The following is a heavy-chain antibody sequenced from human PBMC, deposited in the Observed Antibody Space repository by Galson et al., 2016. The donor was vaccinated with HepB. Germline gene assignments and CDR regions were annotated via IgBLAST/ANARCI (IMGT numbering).Heavy chain of an antibody. V-gene: IGHV4-61*10. CDR3: ARKHRSGSYYGGVSAFFDP. Sequence: SETLSLTCTVSGVSISNPTYYWSWIRQSAEKGLEWIGRMYISGSANYNPSLRGRATISVDTSKNQFSLNLNSVTAADTAVYYCARKHRSGSYYGGVSAFFDPWGQGVLVTVAS. J-gene: IGHJ5*02. CDR2: MYISGSA. D-gene: IGHD1-26*01. CDR1: GVSISNPTYY.